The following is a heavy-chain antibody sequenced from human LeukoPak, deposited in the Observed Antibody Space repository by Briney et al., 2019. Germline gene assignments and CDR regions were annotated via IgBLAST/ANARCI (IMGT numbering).Heavy chain of an antibody. CDR2: ISAYNGNT. CDR1: GCTFTSYG. J-gene: IGHJ4*02. CDR3: ARDDSDMTPCDY. D-gene: IGHD2-15*01. V-gene: IGHV1-18*04. Sequence: ASVKVSCKASGCTFTSYGITWVRRAPGQGLEWMGWISAYNGNTNYAQKLQGRVTMTTDTSTSTAYMELRSLRSDDTAVYYCARDDSDMTPCDYWGQGTLLTVSS.